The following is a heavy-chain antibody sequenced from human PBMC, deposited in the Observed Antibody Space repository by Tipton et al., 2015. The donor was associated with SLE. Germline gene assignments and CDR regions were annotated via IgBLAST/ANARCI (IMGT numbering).Heavy chain of an antibody. CDR2: INHSGST. D-gene: IGHD3-3*01. Sequence: TLSLTCAVYGGSFSGYYWSWIRQPPGKGLEWIGEINHSGSTNYTPSLKSRVTISVDTSKNQFSLKLSSVTAADTAVYYCARLYDFWSGEVDAFDIWGQGTMVTVSS. J-gene: IGHJ3*02. CDR1: GGSFSGYY. V-gene: IGHV4-34*01. CDR3: ARLYDFWSGEVDAFDI.